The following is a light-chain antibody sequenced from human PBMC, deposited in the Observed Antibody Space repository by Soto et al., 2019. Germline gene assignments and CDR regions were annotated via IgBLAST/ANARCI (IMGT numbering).Light chain of an antibody. Sequence: EIVLTQSPATLSSFPGDRVTLPCRASQYINTRLAWYQHRPGQAPRLLIYQTSIRAAGIPARFSASGSGTDFTLTISDVQPEDFALYYCHQRQSWPRTFGQGTKVDIK. J-gene: IGKJ1*01. CDR3: HQRQSWPRT. CDR2: QTS. CDR1: QYINTR. V-gene: IGKV3-11*01.